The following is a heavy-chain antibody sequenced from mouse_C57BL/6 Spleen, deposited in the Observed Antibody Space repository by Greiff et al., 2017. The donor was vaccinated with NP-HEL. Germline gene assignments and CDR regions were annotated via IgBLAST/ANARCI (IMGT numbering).Heavy chain of an antibody. D-gene: IGHD2-4*01. CDR1: GFNIKDYY. V-gene: IGHV14-1*01. CDR2: IDPEDGDT. CDR3: TTGYYDAYAMDY. Sequence: VQLKQSGAELVRPGASVKLSCTASGFNIKDYYMHWVKQRPEQGLEWIGRIDPEDGDTEYAPKFQGKATMTADTSSNTAYLQLSSLTSEDTAVYYCTTGYYDAYAMDYWGQGTSVTVSS. J-gene: IGHJ4*01.